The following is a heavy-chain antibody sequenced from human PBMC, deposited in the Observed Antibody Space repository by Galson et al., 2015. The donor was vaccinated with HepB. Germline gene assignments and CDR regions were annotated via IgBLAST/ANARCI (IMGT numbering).Heavy chain of an antibody. CDR3: AREGRDFGVVPTLN. CDR1: GYTFTSYG. D-gene: IGHD3-3*01. Sequence: SVKVSCKASGYTFTSYGISWVRQAPGQGLEWMGWISAYNGNTNYAQKLQGRVTMTTDTSTSTAYMELSSLRSEDTAVYYCAREGRDFGVVPTLNWGQGTLVTVSS. V-gene: IGHV1-18*04. J-gene: IGHJ4*02. CDR2: ISAYNGNT.